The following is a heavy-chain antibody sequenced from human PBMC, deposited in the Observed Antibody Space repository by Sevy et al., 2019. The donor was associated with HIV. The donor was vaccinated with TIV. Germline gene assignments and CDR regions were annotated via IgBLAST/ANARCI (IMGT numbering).Heavy chain of an antibody. CDR2: IYTSGST. CDR3: ARDGQDYYDSSGYSYAFDI. CDR1: GGSISSYY. J-gene: IGHJ3*02. D-gene: IGHD3-22*01. Sequence: SETLSLTCTVSGGSISSYYWSWIRQPAGKGLEWIGRIYTSGSTNYNPSLKSRVTMSVDTSKNQFSLKLSSVTAADTAVYYCARDGQDYYDSSGYSYAFDIWGQGTMVTVSS. V-gene: IGHV4-4*07.